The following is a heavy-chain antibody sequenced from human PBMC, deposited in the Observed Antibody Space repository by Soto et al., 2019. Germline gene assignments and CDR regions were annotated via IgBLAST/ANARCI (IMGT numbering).Heavy chain of an antibody. CDR2: ISSSSSYI. V-gene: IGHV3-21*01. Sequence: GGSLRLSCAASGFTFSSYSMNWVRQAPGKGLEWVSSISSSSSYIYYADSVKGRFTISRDNAKNSLYLQMNSLRAEDTAVYYCAGDHRQGYYYYGMDVWGQGTTVTV. CDR3: AGDHRQGYYYYGMDV. J-gene: IGHJ6*02. CDR1: GFTFSSYS.